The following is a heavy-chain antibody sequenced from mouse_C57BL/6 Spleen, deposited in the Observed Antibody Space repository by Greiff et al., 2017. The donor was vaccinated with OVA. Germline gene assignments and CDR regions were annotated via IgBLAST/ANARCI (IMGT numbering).Heavy chain of an antibody. V-gene: IGHV5-17*01. CDR3: ARPDSSGPWFAY. D-gene: IGHD3-2*02. CDR1: GFTFSDYG. CDR2: ISIGSSTI. J-gene: IGHJ3*01. Sequence: EVKLVESGGGLVKPGGSLKLSCAASGFTFSDYGMHWVRQAPEKGLEWVAYISIGSSTIYYADTVKGRFPISRDNAKNTLFLQRTSLRSEDTAMYYCARPDSSGPWFAYWGQGTLVTVSA.